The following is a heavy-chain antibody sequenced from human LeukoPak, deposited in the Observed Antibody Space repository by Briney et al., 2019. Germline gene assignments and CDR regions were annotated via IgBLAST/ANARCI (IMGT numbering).Heavy chain of an antibody. D-gene: IGHD3-3*01. J-gene: IGHJ4*02. CDR2: IIPIFGTA. CDR3: ARSSLRCDLVYFDY. CDR1: GGTFSSYA. Sequence: ASVKVSCKASGGTFSSYAISWVRQAPGQGLEWIGGIIPIFGTANYAQKFQGRVTITTDETTSTAYMELSSLRSEDTAVYYCARSSLRCDLVYFDYWGQGTLVTVSS. V-gene: IGHV1-69*05.